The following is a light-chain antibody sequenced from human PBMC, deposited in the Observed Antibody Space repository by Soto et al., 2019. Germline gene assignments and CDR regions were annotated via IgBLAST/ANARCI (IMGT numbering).Light chain of an antibody. J-gene: IGKJ1*01. Sequence: EIVLTQSPCTLSLSPGERATLSCRASQSVSSNYLSWYQQKPGQAPRPLIYGASGRSNGIPDRFSGSGAGTEFTLTISRLESADFAVYYCQQYGSSTWTFGQGTKVEIK. CDR1: QSVSSNY. V-gene: IGKV3-20*01. CDR2: GAS. CDR3: QQYGSSTWT.